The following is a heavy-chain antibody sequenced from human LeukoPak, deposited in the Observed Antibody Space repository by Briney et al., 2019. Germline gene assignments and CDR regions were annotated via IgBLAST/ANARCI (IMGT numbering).Heavy chain of an antibody. CDR3: ARARGDSSPASRYFDY. V-gene: IGHV3-30-3*01. D-gene: IGHD5-18*01. CDR2: IATDGDER. Sequence: PGGSLRLSCAGSGFSFSYYVMHWVRQAPGKGLEWVALIATDGDERYYADSVKGRFTISRDNSKNTLYVQMNSLRPEDTAIYYCARARGDSSPASRYFDYWGQGAPVTVSS. CDR1: GFSFSYYV. J-gene: IGHJ4*02.